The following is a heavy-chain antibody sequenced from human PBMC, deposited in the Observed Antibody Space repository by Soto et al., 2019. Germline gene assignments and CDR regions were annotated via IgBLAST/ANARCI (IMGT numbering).Heavy chain of an antibody. CDR3: ARDGPRYYYDSSGYYY. Sequence: PGGSLRLSCAASGFTFSSYWMSWVRQAPGKGLEWVANIKQDGSEKYYVDSVKGRFTISRDNAKNSLYLQMNSLRAEDTAVYYCARDGPRYYYDSSGYYYWGQGTLVTVSS. V-gene: IGHV3-7*03. D-gene: IGHD3-22*01. J-gene: IGHJ4*02. CDR1: GFTFSSYW. CDR2: IKQDGSEK.